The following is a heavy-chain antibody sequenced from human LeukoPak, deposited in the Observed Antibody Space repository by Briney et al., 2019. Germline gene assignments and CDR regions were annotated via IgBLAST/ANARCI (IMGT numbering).Heavy chain of an antibody. V-gene: IGHV4-59*01. CDR3: AALDRVKAFDY. Sequence: SQTLSLTCTVAGRSISSYYWSWVRQPPGKGLEWIGYIHYSGSTSYNPSLKSRVTISVDTSKNQISLKVRSETAADTAVYYWAALDRVKAFDYWGQGTLVTVSS. CDR1: GRSISSYY. D-gene: IGHD3-22*01. CDR2: IHYSGST. J-gene: IGHJ4*02.